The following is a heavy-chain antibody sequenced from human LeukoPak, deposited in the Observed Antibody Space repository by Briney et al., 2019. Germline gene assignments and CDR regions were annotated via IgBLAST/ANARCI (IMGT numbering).Heavy chain of an antibody. CDR1: GGTFSSYA. CDR3: ASGSSWYEANFDY. V-gene: IGHV1-69*05. Sequence: ASVKVSCKASGGTFSSYAISWVRQAPGQGLEWMGGIIPIFGTANYAQKFQGRVTITTDESTSTAYMELSSLRSEDTAVYYCASGSSWYEANFDYWGQGTLVTVSS. CDR2: IIPIFGTA. J-gene: IGHJ4*02. D-gene: IGHD6-13*01.